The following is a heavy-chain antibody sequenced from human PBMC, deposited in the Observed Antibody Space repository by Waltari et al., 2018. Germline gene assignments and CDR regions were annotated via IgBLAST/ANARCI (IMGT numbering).Heavy chain of an antibody. V-gene: IGHV4-34*01. D-gene: IGHD3-10*01. J-gene: IGHJ4*02. Sequence: FLTCAVYGGSFSGYYWSWIRQPPGKGLEWIGEINHSGSTNYNPSLKSRVTISVDTSKNQFSLKLSSVTAADTAVYYCARSYGSGSYYPYWGQGTLVTVSS. CDR3: ARSYGSGSYYPY. CDR2: INHSGST. CDR1: GGSFSGYY.